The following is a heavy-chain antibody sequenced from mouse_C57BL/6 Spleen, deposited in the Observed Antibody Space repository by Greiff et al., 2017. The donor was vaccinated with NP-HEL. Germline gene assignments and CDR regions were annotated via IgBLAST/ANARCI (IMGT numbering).Heavy chain of an antibody. J-gene: IGHJ4*01. Sequence: LQQSGAELVRPGSSVKLSCTDSYFAFMASSMHWVKQRPGHGLEWIGSFTIYSDATEYRENFKGKATLTANTSSSTAYMELSSLTAEYSAVYYWATTAQAGHYYARDYWGQGTSVTAAS. CDR1: YFAFMASS. D-gene: IGHD3-2*02. CDR3: ATTAQAGHYYARDY. V-gene: IGHV1-49*01. CDR2: FTIYSDAT.